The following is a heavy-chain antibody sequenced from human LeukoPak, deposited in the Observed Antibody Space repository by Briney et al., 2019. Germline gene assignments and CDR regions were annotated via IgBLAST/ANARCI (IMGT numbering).Heavy chain of an antibody. Sequence: GGSLRPSCAASGFTFSSYEMNWVRQAPGKGLEWLSYISSGSSDIFYADSVEGRFTVSRDNAKNSLYLQMNSLRAEDTAVYYCARVRVGQEYWFDYWGQGTLVTVSS. V-gene: IGHV3-48*03. D-gene: IGHD2-8*02. CDR3: ARVRVGQEYWFDY. CDR1: GFTFSSYE. J-gene: IGHJ4*02. CDR2: ISSGSSDI.